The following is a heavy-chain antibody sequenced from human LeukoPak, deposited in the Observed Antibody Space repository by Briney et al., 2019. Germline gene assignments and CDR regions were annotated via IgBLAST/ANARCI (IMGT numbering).Heavy chain of an antibody. D-gene: IGHD3-10*01. J-gene: IGHJ6*02. Sequence: GSLRLSCAASGFTFSSYSMNWVRQAPGKGLEWVSSISSSSSYIYYAGSVKGRFTISRGNAKNSLYLQMNSLRAEDTAVYYCASGLILFGGLPLYYYYYGMDVWGQGTTVTVSS. CDR3: ASGLILFGGLPLYYYYYGMDV. CDR2: ISSSSSYI. V-gene: IGHV3-21*01. CDR1: GFTFSSYS.